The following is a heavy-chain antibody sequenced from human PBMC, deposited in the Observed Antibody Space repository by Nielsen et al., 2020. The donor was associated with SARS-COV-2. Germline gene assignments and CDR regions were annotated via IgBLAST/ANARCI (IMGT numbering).Heavy chain of an antibody. Sequence: SETLSLTCRVSGGSVSGFHWNWVRLPPQKGLEWIGEISHSGDTLYDASLHSSATISVDRSKNEVSLRVTSVTVADTATYYCVRGNSVMALDVWGRGTTVSVS. J-gene: IGHJ6*02. CDR1: GGSVSGFH. CDR2: ISHSGDT. V-gene: IGHV4-34*01. CDR3: VRGNSVMALDV. D-gene: IGHD3-16*01.